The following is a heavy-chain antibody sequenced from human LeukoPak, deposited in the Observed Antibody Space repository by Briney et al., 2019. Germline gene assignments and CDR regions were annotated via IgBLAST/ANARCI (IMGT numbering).Heavy chain of an antibody. CDR2: IYSGGST. V-gene: IGHV3-53*01. Sequence: GGSLRLSCAASGFTVSSNYMSWVRQAPGKGLEWVSLIYSGGSTYYADSVKGRFTISRDNSKNTLYLQMNSLRAEDTAVYYCAKGDDYGDYGGDYWGQGTLVTVSS. CDR3: AKGDDYGDYGGDY. D-gene: IGHD4-17*01. J-gene: IGHJ4*02. CDR1: GFTVSSNY.